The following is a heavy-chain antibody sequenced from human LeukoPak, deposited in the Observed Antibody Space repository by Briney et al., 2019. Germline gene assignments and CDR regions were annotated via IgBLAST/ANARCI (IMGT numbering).Heavy chain of an antibody. CDR1: GFTFSDYY. Sequence: GGSLRLSCAASGFTFSDYYMSWIRQAPGKGPEWVSYISSSGSTIYYADSVKGRFTISRDNAKKSLYLQMNSLRAEDTAVYYCARDLPQTTPGFDPWGQGTLVTVSS. CDR3: ARDLPQTTPGFDP. CDR2: ISSSGSTI. D-gene: IGHD4-11*01. J-gene: IGHJ5*02. V-gene: IGHV3-11*01.